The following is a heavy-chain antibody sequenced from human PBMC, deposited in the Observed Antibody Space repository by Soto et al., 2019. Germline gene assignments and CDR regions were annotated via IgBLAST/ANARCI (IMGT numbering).Heavy chain of an antibody. Sequence: QVQLVESGGGVVQPGRSLRLSCAASGFTFSSYGMHWVRQAPGKGLEWVAVIWYDGSNKYYADSVKGRFTISRDNSKNTLYLQTNSLRAEDTAVYYCARVESGWYDYWGHGSLVTVSS. J-gene: IGHJ4*01. D-gene: IGHD6-19*01. CDR2: IWYDGSNK. V-gene: IGHV3-33*01. CDR1: GFTFSSYG. CDR3: ARVESGWYDY.